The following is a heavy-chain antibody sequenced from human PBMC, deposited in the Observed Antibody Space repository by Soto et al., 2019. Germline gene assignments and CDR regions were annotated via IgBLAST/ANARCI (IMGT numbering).Heavy chain of an antibody. CDR1: GFTFSDYA. Sequence: VQLVESGGGVVQPGRSLRLSCAASGFTFSDYAMRWVRQAPGKGLEWVAVVSRDGSNTYYADSVKGRFTISRDSSKNTVSLEMTSLRAEDTAVYYCAKGGRQWLVTSDFNYWAQGALVTVTS. J-gene: IGHJ4*02. CDR3: AKGGRQWLVTSDFNY. V-gene: IGHV3-30*18. CDR2: VSRDGSNT. D-gene: IGHD6-19*01.